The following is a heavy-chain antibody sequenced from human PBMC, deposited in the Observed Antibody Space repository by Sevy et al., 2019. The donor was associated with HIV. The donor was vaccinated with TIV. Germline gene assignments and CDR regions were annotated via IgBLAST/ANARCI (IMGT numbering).Heavy chain of an antibody. CDR2: IDQSGNA. CDR1: GYSITRGYH. J-gene: IGHJ4*02. V-gene: IGHV4-38-2*01. D-gene: IGHD3-3*01. CDR3: ARHGIFGVTYSFDY. Sequence: SENLSLTCAVSGYSITRGYHWGWIRQPPGKGLEWIGIIDQSGNAYYNPSLRGRVAISVDTSKNRFSLNLRSVTAADTALYFCARHGIFGVTYSFDYWGQGALVTVSS.